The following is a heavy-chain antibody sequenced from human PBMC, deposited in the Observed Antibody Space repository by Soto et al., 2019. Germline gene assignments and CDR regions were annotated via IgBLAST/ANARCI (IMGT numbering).Heavy chain of an antibody. V-gene: IGHV1-69*12. J-gene: IGHJ6*01. D-gene: IGHD3-3*02. CDR2: IMPVFSTP. Sequence: QVQLVQSGAEVKKPGSSVKVSCKTSGGTFRTSAISWVRQAPGQGLEGMGGIMPVFSTPDYAQKFQGRVTITADESTGTAYMELSSLRSEDTAVYYCARDKDRQQLGGNYYYIMDVWGQGTKVTVSS. CDR1: GGTFRTSA. CDR3: ARDKDRQQLGGNYYYIMDV.